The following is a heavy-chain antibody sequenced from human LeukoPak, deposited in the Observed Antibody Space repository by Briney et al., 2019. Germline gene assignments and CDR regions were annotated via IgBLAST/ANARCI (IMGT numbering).Heavy chain of an antibody. Sequence: GGSLRLSCAASGFTFSSHAMSWVRQAPGKGLEWVSAISGSGGSTYYADSVKGRFTISRDNSKNTLYLQMNSLRAEDTAVYYCAKAGSVQMTTADYWGQGTLVTVSS. V-gene: IGHV3-23*01. D-gene: IGHD4-17*01. CDR3: AKAGSVQMTTADY. CDR1: GFTFSSHA. J-gene: IGHJ4*02. CDR2: ISGSGGST.